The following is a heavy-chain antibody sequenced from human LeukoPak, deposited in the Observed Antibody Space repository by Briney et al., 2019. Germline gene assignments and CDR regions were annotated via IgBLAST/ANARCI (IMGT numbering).Heavy chain of an antibody. D-gene: IGHD1-1*01. J-gene: IGHJ4*02. V-gene: IGHV4-34*01. CDR1: GESFSGYY. Sequence: PSETLSLTCAVYGESFSGYYWSWIRQPPGKGLEWIGDINHSGSTNYNPSLKSRVTISVDTSKNQFSLNLSSVTAADTAVYYCATNWNLDYWGQGTLVTVSS. CDR2: INHSGST. CDR3: ATNWNLDY.